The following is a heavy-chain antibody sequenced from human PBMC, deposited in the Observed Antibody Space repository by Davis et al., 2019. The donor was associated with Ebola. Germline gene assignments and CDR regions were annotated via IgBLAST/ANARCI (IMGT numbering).Heavy chain of an antibody. CDR3: ARGWLRTGLDI. CDR1: GDSVSGKSGA. J-gene: IGHJ3*02. CDR2: TYYYTSKWFT. Sequence: HSQTLSLTCAISGDSVSGKSGAWNWIRQSPSRGLEWLGRTYYYTSKWFTHYASSVKSRATINPDTSKNQFSLQLNSVTPEDTAVYYCARGWLRTGLDIWGQGTMVIVSS. D-gene: IGHD5-24*01. V-gene: IGHV6-1*01.